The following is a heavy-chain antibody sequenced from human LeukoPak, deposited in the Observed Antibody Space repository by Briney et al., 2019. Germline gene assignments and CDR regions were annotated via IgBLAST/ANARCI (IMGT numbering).Heavy chain of an antibody. CDR3: ASLVTS. CDR1: GGSFSGYY. CDR2: INHSGSA. D-gene: IGHD1-26*01. V-gene: IGHV4-34*01. Sequence: PSETLSLTCAVYGGSFSGYYWSCIRQPPGKGLEWIGEINHSGSANYNPSLKSRVTISVDTSKNQFSLKLSSVTAADTAVYYCASLVTSWGQGTLVTVPS. J-gene: IGHJ5*02.